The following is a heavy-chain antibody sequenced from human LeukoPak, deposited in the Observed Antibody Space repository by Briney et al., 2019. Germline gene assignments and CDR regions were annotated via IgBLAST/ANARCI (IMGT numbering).Heavy chain of an antibody. D-gene: IGHD2-2*02. V-gene: IGHV4-31*03. CDR3: ARTHCSSTSCYIGGAFDI. J-gene: IGHJ3*02. CDR2: IYYSGST. CDR1: GGSISSGGYY. Sequence: SETLSLTCTVSGGSISSGGYYWSWIRQHPGKGLEWIGYIYYSGSTYYNPSLKSRVTISVDTSKNQFSLKLSSVTAADTAVYYCARTHCSSTSCYIGGAFDIWGQGTMVTVSS.